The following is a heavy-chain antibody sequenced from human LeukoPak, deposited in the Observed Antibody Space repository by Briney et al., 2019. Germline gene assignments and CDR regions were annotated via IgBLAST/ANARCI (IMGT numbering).Heavy chain of an antibody. V-gene: IGHV4-59*01. CDR2: IYYTGNT. D-gene: IGHD3-22*01. CDR1: NGSITNDY. J-gene: IGHJ4*02. CDR3: ARGTVITDGDY. Sequence: PSETLSLTCSVSNGSITNDYWSWIRQPPGKGLEWIGYIYYTGNTNYNPSLKSRVTISIDTSKNQFSLNLSSVTAADTAVYYCARGTVITDGDYWGQGTLVTVSS.